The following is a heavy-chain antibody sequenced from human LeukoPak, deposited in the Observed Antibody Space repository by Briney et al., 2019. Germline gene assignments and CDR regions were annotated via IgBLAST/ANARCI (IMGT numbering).Heavy chain of an antibody. CDR1: GFTFSSYS. J-gene: IGHJ4*02. D-gene: IGHD3-22*01. V-gene: IGHV3-21*01. CDR3: ARSPPYYYDSSGSLGDY. CDR2: ISSSSSYI. Sequence: GGSLRLSCAASGFTFSSYSMNWVRQAPGKGLEWVSSISSSSSYIYYADSVKGRFTISRDNAKNSLYLQMNSLRAEDTAVYYCARSPPYYYDSSGSLGDYWGQGTLVTVSS.